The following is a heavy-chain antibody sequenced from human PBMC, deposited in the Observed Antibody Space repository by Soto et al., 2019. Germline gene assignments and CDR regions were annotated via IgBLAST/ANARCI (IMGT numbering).Heavy chain of an antibody. CDR1: GYTFTSYG. CDR3: ARASDGYRSGWYVGYFDY. V-gene: IGHV1-18*04. Sequence: ASVKVSCKASGYTFTSYGISWVRQAPGQGLEWMGWIRAYNGYTNYAQKFQGRVTITTDTSTSTAYMELRSLISDDTAVYYCARASDGYRSGWYVGYFDYWGQGXLVTVYS. CDR2: IRAYNGYT. D-gene: IGHD6-19*01. J-gene: IGHJ4*02.